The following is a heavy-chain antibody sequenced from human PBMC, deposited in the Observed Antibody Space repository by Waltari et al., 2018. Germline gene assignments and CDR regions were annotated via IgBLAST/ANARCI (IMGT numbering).Heavy chain of an antibody. V-gene: IGHV3-9*01. CDR3: AKDTLHNTHGAVAGRYFDY. CDR2: ISWNSGSI. J-gene: IGHJ4*02. CDR1: GFTFDDYA. D-gene: IGHD6-19*01. Sequence: EVQLVESGGGLVQPGRSLRLSCAASGFTFDDYAVHWVRQAPGKGLEWVSGISWNSGSIGYADSVKGRLTISRDNAKNSLYLQMNSLRAEDTALYYCAKDTLHNTHGAVAGRYFDYWGQGTLVTVSS.